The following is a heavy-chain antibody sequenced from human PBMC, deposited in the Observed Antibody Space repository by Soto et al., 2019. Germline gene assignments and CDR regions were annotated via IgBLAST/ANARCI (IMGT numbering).Heavy chain of an antibody. Sequence: GGSLRLSCAASGFTFSDHYMDWVRQAPGKGLEWVGRTRNKANSYTTEYAASVKGRFTISRDDSKNSLYLQMNSLKTEDTAVYYCARVGWTSLTFFDYWGQGTLVTVSS. V-gene: IGHV3-72*01. J-gene: IGHJ4*02. CDR3: ARVGWTSLTFFDY. D-gene: IGHD4-17*01. CDR2: TRNKANSYTT. CDR1: GFTFSDHY.